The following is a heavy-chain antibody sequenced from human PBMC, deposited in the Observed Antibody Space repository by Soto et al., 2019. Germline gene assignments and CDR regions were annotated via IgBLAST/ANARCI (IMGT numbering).Heavy chain of an antibody. D-gene: IGHD1-26*01. Sequence: EVQLVESGGVVVQPGGSLRLSCAASGISFHASNMHWVRQAPGKGPEWVSLISWDGGTTYYADSVKGRFTISRDNSKNSLFLQMNSLRAEDTALYFCTKEVGPAIGAFEIWGQGTMVTVSP. CDR3: TKEVGPAIGAFEI. J-gene: IGHJ3*02. CDR2: ISWDGGTT. CDR1: GISFHASN. V-gene: IGHV3-43*01.